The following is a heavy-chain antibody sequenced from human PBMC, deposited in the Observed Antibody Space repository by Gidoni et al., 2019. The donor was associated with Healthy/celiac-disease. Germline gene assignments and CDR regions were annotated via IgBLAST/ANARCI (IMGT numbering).Heavy chain of an antibody. CDR2: ISSSSIYI. J-gene: IGHJ4*02. Sequence: EVQLVESGGGLVKPGGSLRLSCAASGFTFSSYSMNWVRQAPGKGLEWVSSISSSSIYIYYADSVKGQVTISRDNAKNSLYLQMNSLRAEDTAVYYCARGAIAVAGTDVDYWGQGTLVTVSS. CDR1: GFTFSSYS. V-gene: IGHV3-21*01. D-gene: IGHD6-19*01. CDR3: ARGAIAVAGTDVDY.